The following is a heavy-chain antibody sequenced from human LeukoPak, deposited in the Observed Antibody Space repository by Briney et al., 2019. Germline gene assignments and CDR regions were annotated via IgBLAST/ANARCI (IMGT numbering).Heavy chain of an antibody. V-gene: IGHV3-30-3*01. D-gene: IGHD1-26*01. Sequence: TGGSLRLSCAASGFTVSSNYMSWVRQAPGKGLEWVAVISTDGSDKHYADSVKGRFTISRDNSRNTLYLQMDSLRAEDTAVYFCATDLTVRAANYYFDHWGQGTLVTVSS. CDR3: ATDLTVRAANYYFDH. CDR2: ISTDGSDK. J-gene: IGHJ4*02. CDR1: GFTVSSNY.